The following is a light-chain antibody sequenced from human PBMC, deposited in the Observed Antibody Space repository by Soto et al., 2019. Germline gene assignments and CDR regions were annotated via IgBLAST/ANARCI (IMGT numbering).Light chain of an antibody. Sequence: DIVLTQYPGTLSLSPGERATLSCKTSQSFSGNYLAWYQQRPGLAPRLLIYGASTRATGIPDRFSGSGSGTDFTLTISRLESEDFAVYYCQQYGSPLTFGGGTKVEIK. V-gene: IGKV3-20*01. CDR3: QQYGSPLT. CDR1: QSFSGNY. J-gene: IGKJ4*01. CDR2: GAS.